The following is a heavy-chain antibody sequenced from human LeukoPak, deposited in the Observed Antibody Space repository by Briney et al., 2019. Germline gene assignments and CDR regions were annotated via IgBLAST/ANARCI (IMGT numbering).Heavy chain of an antibody. J-gene: IGHJ4*02. CDR1: GFTFINAW. CDR3: TADGVGVEGATYDN. Sequence: PGGSLRLSCAASGFTFINAWMAWVRQAPGKGLEWVGRIKAKAHGGTIEYAAPVKGRFTISRDDSKNTLYLQMNSLKTEDTAVYYCTADGVGVEGATYDNWGQGTLVSVSS. D-gene: IGHD1-26*01. V-gene: IGHV3-15*01. CDR2: IKAKAHGGTI.